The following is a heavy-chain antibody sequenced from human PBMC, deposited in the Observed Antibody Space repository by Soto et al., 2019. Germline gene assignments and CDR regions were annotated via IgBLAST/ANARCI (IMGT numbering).Heavy chain of an antibody. CDR2: INVYNGNT. V-gene: IGHV1-18*01. Sequence: QVQLVQSGGEVKKPGASVKVSCKASGYTFTNYGISWVRQAPGQGLDWMGWINVYNGNTKYAQKVQGRVTMITDTSTSTAYMELRSLRSDDTAVYYCARGVGSGSYYNQYNWFDPWGQGTLVTVSS. J-gene: IGHJ5*02. CDR1: GYTFTNYG. D-gene: IGHD3-10*01. CDR3: ARGVGSGSYYNQYNWFDP.